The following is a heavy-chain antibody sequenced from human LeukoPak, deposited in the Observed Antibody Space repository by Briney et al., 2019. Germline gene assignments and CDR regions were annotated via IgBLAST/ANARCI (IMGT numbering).Heavy chain of an antibody. J-gene: IGHJ5*02. D-gene: IGHD2-15*01. CDR2: ISAYNGNT. CDR1: GYTFTSYG. Sequence: ASVKVSCKASGYTFTSYGISWVRQAPGQGLEWMGWISAYNGNTNYAQKLQGRVTMTTDTSTSTAYMELRSLRSDDTAVYHCARGVGYCSGGSCFNWFDPWGQGTLVTVSS. V-gene: IGHV1-18*04. CDR3: ARGVGYCSGGSCFNWFDP.